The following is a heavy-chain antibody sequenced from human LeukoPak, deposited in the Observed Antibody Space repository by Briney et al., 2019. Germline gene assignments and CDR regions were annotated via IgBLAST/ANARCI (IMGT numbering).Heavy chain of an antibody. D-gene: IGHD1-26*01. V-gene: IGHV4-31*03. J-gene: IGHJ4*02. Sequence: HSETLSLPCIVSDGSLSSVGYSWSWTRQHPGKCLEWFGYFYYSWSTYYNPSLNSRGHISVDTLQNKFSLKLCSLTPVDLAVYSCPRASPAPGGGAIDYWGQGTLVTVSS. CDR3: PRASPAPGGGAIDY. CDR1: DGSLSSVGYS. CDR2: FYYSWST.